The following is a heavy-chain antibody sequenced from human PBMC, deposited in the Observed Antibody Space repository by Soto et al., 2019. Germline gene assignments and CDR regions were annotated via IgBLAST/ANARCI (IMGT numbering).Heavy chain of an antibody. J-gene: IGHJ4*02. Sequence: PGSSLRLSCAASVFPFIHYAMSWVRQAPGKGLEWFASISGNGGCTAYADAVRCRFTISRGNSRDKLSLHINGMRADDTAVYFCGKERRGSGWFVCNYWGQGVLVTVSS. CDR2: ISGNGGCT. CDR3: GKERRGSGWFVCNY. V-gene: IGHV3-23*01. CDR1: VFPFIHYA. D-gene: IGHD6-19*01.